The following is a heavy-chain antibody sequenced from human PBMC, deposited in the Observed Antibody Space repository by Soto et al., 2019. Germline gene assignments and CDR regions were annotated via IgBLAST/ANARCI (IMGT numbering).Heavy chain of an antibody. CDR1: GFTFNNFW. V-gene: IGHV3-74*01. CDR3: ARQTGLGATNY. J-gene: IGHJ4*02. CDR2: INTDGSVT. Sequence: GGSLRLSCAGSGFTFNNFWMHWVRQAPGKGLVWVARINTDGSVTSHADSVKGRFTISRDNAKSTLYLQMNSLRAEDSARYYCARQTGLGATNYWGRGTLVTAPQ. D-gene: IGHD1-26*01.